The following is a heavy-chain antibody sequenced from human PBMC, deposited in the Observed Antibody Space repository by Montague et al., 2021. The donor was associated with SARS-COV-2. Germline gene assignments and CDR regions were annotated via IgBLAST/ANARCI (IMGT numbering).Heavy chain of an antibody. J-gene: IGHJ6*02. D-gene: IGHD3-3*01. Sequence: SETLSLTCIVPGGSVSSGGYYWSWIRQPPGKGLEWIGYIYYSGSTNYNPSLKSRVTISVDTSKNQFSLKLSSVTAADTAVYYCARDPWRITIFGVVTRYGMDVWGQGTTVTVS. V-gene: IGHV4-61*08. CDR2: IYYSGST. CDR3: ARDPWRITIFGVVTRYGMDV. CDR1: GGSVSSGGYY.